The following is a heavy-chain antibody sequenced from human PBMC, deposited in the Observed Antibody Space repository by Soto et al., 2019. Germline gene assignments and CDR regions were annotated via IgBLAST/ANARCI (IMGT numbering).Heavy chain of an antibody. CDR3: ARVSVDTAMGIAFDY. J-gene: IGHJ4*02. V-gene: IGHV3-7*01. CDR1: GFTFSSYW. CDR2: IKQDGSEK. D-gene: IGHD5-18*01. Sequence: PGGSLRLSCAASGFTFSSYWMSWVRQAPGKGLEWVANIKQDGSEKYYVDSVKGRFTISRDNAKNSLYLQMNSLRAEDTAVYYCARVSVDTAMGIAFDYWGQGTLVTVSS.